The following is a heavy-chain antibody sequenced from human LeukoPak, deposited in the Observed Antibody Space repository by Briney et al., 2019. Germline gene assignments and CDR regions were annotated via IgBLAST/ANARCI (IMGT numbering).Heavy chain of an antibody. V-gene: IGHV4-34*01. Sequence: NTSETLSLTCAMHSESSGGDDWTWIRQPPGKGLEWIGEVSPGGSTRYNPSLRSRVTISLDTSKNQFSLKLSPVTAADTAVYYCARVGLDWGSIDYWGQGTLVTVSS. CDR1: SESSGGDD. CDR3: ARVGLDWGSIDY. J-gene: IGHJ4*02. CDR2: VSPGGST. D-gene: IGHD3/OR15-3a*01.